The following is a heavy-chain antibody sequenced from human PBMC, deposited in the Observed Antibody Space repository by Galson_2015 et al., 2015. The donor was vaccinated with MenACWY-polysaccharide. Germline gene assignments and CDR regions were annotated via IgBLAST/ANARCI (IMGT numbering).Heavy chain of an antibody. J-gene: IGHJ5*02. CDR2: MNPNSGNT. Sequence: SVKVSCKASGYTFTSYGINWVRQTTGHGLEWMGWMNPNSGNTGYAQKFQGRVTMTRNTSISIAYMDLSSLRSEDTAVYYCARGGKYYYDSSGYLNWFDPWGQGTLVTVSS. V-gene: IGHV1-8*01. D-gene: IGHD3-22*01. CDR1: GYTFTSYG. CDR3: ARGGKYYYDSSGYLNWFDP.